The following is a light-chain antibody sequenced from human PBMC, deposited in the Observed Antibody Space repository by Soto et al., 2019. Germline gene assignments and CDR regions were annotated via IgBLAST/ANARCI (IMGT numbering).Light chain of an antibody. CDR3: QKYYSYPLT. CDR2: AAS. Sequence: AIRMTQSPSPLSASTGDRVTMTWLASQGISSYLAWYQQKLGKALKLLIYAASTLQSGVPSRFSGSGSGTDFNLTISCLQSEDFATYYCQKYYSYPLTFGGGTKV. V-gene: IGKV1-8*01. CDR1: QGISSY. J-gene: IGKJ4*01.